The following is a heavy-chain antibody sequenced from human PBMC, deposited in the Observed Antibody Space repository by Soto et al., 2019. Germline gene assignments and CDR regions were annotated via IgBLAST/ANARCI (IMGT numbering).Heavy chain of an antibody. CDR3: ARSTIAPHLFMYPFDY. V-gene: IGHV4-30-2*01. CDR2: LSLSVNT. CDR1: LASINSGDYS. Sequence: SQTLSLTCAVSLASINSGDYSWSWIRQPPGKGLDCIGYLSLSVNTYFNTSLRSRVTISVDTSKNQLSLELNSVTAADTAVYYCARSTIAPHLFMYPFDYWGQGTLVTVSS. J-gene: IGHJ4*01. D-gene: IGHD6-6*01.